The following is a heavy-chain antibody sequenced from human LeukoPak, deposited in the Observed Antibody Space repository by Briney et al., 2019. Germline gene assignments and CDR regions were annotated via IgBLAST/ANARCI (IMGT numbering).Heavy chain of an antibody. CDR3: ARSIVVVTAIENWFDP. Sequence: ASVKVSCKASGYTFTSYYMHWVRQAPGQGLGWMGIINPSGGRTSYAQKFQGRVTMTRDMSTSTVYMELSSLRSEDTAVYYCARSIVVVTAIENWFDPWGQGTLVTVSS. J-gene: IGHJ5*02. V-gene: IGHV1-46*01. CDR1: GYTFTSYY. D-gene: IGHD2-21*02. CDR2: INPSGGRT.